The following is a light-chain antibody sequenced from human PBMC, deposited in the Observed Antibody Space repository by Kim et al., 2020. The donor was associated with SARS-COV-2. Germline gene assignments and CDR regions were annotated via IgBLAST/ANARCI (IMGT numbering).Light chain of an antibody. J-gene: IGLJ3*02. V-gene: IGLV3-21*04. Sequence: SYELTQPPSVSVAPGKTARITCGGNNIGSKSVHWYQQKAGQAPVLVIYYDSDRPSGIPERFSGSNSGNTATLTISRVEAGDEADYYCQVWDSRIDLRVFG. CDR3: QVWDSRIDLRV. CDR1: NIGSKS. CDR2: YDS.